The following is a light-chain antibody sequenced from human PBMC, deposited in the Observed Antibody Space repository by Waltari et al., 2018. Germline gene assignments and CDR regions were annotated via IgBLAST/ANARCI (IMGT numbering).Light chain of an antibody. Sequence: SYVLTQPPSVSVAPGPTARITRGGNTIGSKTVHRHQQKPGQAPVLVVYDDSDRPSGIPERFSGSNSGNTATLTISRVEAGDEADYYCQVWDSSSDHVVFGGGTKLTVL. CDR1: TIGSKT. CDR3: QVWDSSSDHVV. J-gene: IGLJ2*01. CDR2: DDS. V-gene: IGLV3-21*02.